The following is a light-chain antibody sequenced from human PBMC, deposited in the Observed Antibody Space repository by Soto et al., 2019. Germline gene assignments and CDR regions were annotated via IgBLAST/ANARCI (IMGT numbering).Light chain of an antibody. J-gene: IGKJ4*01. CDR3: QQHRSYPVT. Sequence: DIQMTQSPSVVSASVGDRVTISCRTSQDITNYLVWFQQKPGKVPERLIYGATNLQSGVPSRFSGSGSGTEFTLTISSLQPEDFASYYCQQHRSYPVTFGGGTKVEIK. CDR2: GAT. CDR1: QDITNY. V-gene: IGKV1-17*03.